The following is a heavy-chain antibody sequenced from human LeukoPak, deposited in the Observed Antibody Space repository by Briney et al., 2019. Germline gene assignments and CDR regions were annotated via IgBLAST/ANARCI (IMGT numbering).Heavy chain of an antibody. CDR1: GYTFTGYY. CDR2: INPNSGGT. V-gene: IGHV1-2*06. Sequence: GASVKVSCKASGYTFTGYYMHWVRQAPGQGLEWMGRINPNSGGTNYAQKFQGRVTMTRDTSISTAYMELSSLRSEDTAVYYCVSSSKIVGATHFDYWGQGTLVTVSS. D-gene: IGHD1-26*01. J-gene: IGHJ4*02. CDR3: VSSSKIVGATHFDY.